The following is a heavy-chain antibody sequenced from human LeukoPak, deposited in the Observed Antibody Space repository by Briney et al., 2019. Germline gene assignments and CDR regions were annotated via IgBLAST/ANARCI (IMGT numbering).Heavy chain of an antibody. CDR1: GFTFGDHA. Sequence: GGSLRLSCITSGFTFGDHAMSWVRQAPGKGRDWVGFIRSKGYGGTTEYAASVKGRFTISRDDSKSIAYLQMNSLKSEDTAVYYCTRGPTGRWLYYGMDVWGQGTTVIVSS. CDR3: TRGPTGRWLYYGMDV. V-gene: IGHV3-49*04. J-gene: IGHJ6*02. CDR2: IRSKGYGGTT. D-gene: IGHD5-24*01.